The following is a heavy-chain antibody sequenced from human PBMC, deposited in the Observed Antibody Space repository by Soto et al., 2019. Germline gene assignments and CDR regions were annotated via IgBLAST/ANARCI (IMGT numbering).Heavy chain of an antibody. Sequence: QVQLQESGPGLVKPSQTLSLTCTVSGGSINSGDYYWTWIRQPPGKGLEWIGYIYHSGSTYYNPSLKGRISIAVDTSKNQLSLKLSSVTAADTAVYYCARYYCSSTSCFLFDHWGQGILVTVSS. D-gene: IGHD2-2*01. J-gene: IGHJ4*02. CDR3: ARYYCSSTSCFLFDH. V-gene: IGHV4-30-4*01. CDR1: GGSINSGDYY. CDR2: IYHSGST.